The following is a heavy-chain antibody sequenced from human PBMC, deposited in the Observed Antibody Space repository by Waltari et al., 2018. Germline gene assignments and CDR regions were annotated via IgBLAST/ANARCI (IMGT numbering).Heavy chain of an antibody. J-gene: IGHJ5*02. CDR1: GGSFSGYY. Sequence: VQLQQWGAGLLKPSETLSLTCAVYGGSFSGYYWSWIRQPPGKGLEWVSSISSSSSYIYYADSVKGRFTISRDNAKNSLYLQMNSLRAEDTAVYYCAKSGYSSPRAWFDPWGQGTLVTVSS. D-gene: IGHD6-19*01. CDR3: AKSGYSSPRAWFDP. CDR2: ISSSSSYI. V-gene: IGHV3-21*01.